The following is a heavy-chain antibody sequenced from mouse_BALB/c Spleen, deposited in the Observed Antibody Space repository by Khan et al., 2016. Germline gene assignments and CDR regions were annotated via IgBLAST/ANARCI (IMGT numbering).Heavy chain of an antibody. CDR2: ITYSGST. D-gene: IGHD1-2*01. CDR1: GYSITSGYG. V-gene: IGHV3-1*02. CDR3: ARTARIKY. Sequence: EVQLQESGPGLVKPSQSLSLTCTATGYSITSGYGWNWIRQFPGNHMEWMGYITYSGSTNYNHSFKSRISITRDTSKNQFILQLNSVTTEDTATYYCARTARIKYWGQGTTLTVSS. J-gene: IGHJ2*01.